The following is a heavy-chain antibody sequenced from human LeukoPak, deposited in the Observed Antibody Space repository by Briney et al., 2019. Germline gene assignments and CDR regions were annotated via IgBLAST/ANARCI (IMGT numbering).Heavy chain of an antibody. V-gene: IGHV4-38-2*02. Sequence: PSETLSLTCSVSGYSISSGHYWGWIRQPPGKRLEWISSIYHSGSTFYNPSLKSRVTISVDTSKNQFSLKLSSVTAADTAVYYCAGRDGYNYPWGQGTLVTVSS. D-gene: IGHD5-24*01. J-gene: IGHJ5*02. CDR1: GYSISSGHY. CDR3: AGRDGYNYP. CDR2: IYHSGST.